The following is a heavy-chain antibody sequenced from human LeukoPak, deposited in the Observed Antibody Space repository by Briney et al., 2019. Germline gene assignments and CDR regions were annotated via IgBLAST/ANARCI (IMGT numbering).Heavy chain of an antibody. V-gene: IGHV1-8*03. CDR3: ARERLRYFDWHSDAFDI. CDR2: MNPNSGNT. D-gene: IGHD3-9*01. J-gene: IGHJ3*02. CDR1: GYTFTSYD. Sequence: GASVKVSCKASGYTFTSYDINWVRQATGQGLEWMGWMNPNSGNTGYAQKFQGRVTITRNTSISTAYMELSSLRSEDTAVYYCARERLRYFDWHSDAFDIWGQGTMVTVSS.